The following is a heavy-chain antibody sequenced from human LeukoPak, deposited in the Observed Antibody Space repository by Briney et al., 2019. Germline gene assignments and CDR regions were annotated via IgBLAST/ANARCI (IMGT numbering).Heavy chain of an antibody. D-gene: IGHD3-3*01. CDR3: ARESERTPDFGINYYYYMDV. CDR2: INPHSGDT. Sequence: ASVKVSCKASGYSLTDHCMHWVRQAPGQGLEWMGWINPHSGDTNSTQKFQGRVTMTTDTSISTVFLELDRLTSDDTAVYYCARESERTPDFGINYYYYMDVWGEGTAVTVSS. CDR1: GYSLTDHC. V-gene: IGHV1-2*02. J-gene: IGHJ6*03.